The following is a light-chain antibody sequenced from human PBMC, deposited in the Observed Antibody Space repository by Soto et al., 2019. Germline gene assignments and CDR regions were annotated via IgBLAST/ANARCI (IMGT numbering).Light chain of an antibody. J-gene: IGKJ4*01. V-gene: IGKV3-15*01. Sequence: EIVMTQSPATLSVSPGERATLSCRASESVSNNLAWYQQKPGQAPRLLIYHAITRATGIPARFSGSGSGTELTLTIRSLQSEDFAVYYCQQYNQWPLTFGGGTKVEI. CDR3: QQYNQWPLT. CDR2: HAI. CDR1: ESVSNN.